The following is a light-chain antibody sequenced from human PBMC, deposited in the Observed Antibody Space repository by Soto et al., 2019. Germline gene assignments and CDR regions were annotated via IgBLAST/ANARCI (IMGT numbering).Light chain of an antibody. J-gene: IGLJ2*01. Sequence: HSVLTQPPSVSGDPGQRVTISCTGSSSNIGAGYDVHWYQQLPGTAPKLLIYGNSNRPSGVPDRFSGSKSGTSASLAITGLQAEDQADYYCQSYDSSLSAVVFGGGTKLTVL. CDR1: SSNIGAGYD. V-gene: IGLV1-40*01. CDR2: GNS. CDR3: QSYDSSLSAVV.